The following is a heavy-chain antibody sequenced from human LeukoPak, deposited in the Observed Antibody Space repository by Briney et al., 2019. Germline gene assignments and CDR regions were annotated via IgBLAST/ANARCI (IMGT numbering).Heavy chain of an antibody. CDR1: GFTFNNHA. J-gene: IGHJ4*02. D-gene: IGHD6-19*01. CDR2: ISYHGGDK. Sequence: GGSLRLSCAAAGFTFNNHAMHWVRQAPGKGLEWVAVISYHGGDKYYADSVKGRFTISRDNSKNTLDLQMNSLGVEDTAVYYCARDLQGLTDYWGQGTLVTVSS. CDR3: ARDLQGLTDY. V-gene: IGHV3-30*04.